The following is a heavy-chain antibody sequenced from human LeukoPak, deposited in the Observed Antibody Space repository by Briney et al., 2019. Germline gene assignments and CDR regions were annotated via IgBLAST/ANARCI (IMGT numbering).Heavy chain of an antibody. Sequence: PGGSLRLSCAASGFTVSSNYMSWVRQAPGKGVEWVSVIYSGGSTHYADSVKGRFTISRDNSKNTLCLQMNSLRAEDTAVYYCARDQVSATEDAFDIWGQGTMVTVSS. CDR3: ARDQVSATEDAFDI. V-gene: IGHV3-53*01. CDR1: GFTVSSNY. J-gene: IGHJ3*02. CDR2: IYSGGST. D-gene: IGHD1-14*01.